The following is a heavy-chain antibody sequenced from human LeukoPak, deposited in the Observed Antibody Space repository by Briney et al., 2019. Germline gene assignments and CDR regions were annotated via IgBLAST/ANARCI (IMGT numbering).Heavy chain of an antibody. V-gene: IGHV4-59*11. D-gene: IGHD3-3*01. Sequence: SETLSLTCTVSGGSISSHYWSWIRQPPGKGPEWIGYIYYSGSTNYNPSLKSRVTISVDTSKNQFSLKLSSVTAADTAVYYCAKYEEGYFDYWGQGTLVTVSS. CDR2: IYYSGST. CDR3: AKYEEGYFDY. CDR1: GGSISSHY. J-gene: IGHJ4*02.